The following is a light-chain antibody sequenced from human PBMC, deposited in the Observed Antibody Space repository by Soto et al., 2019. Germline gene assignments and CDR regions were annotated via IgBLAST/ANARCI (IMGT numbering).Light chain of an antibody. CDR1: QSFGSN. J-gene: IGKJ5*01. CDR2: AAS. Sequence: ILMTQSPVTLSVSPGENATLSCRDSQSFGSNLAWYQQKPGQVPRLLIYAASTRFTGLPGRFSGRGSGTEFTLTISGLQSEDFAIYYCQHYTNWPPITFGQGTRLEIK. CDR3: QHYTNWPPIT. V-gene: IGKV3-15*01.